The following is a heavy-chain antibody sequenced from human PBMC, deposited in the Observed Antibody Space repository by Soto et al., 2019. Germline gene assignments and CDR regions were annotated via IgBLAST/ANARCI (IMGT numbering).Heavy chain of an antibody. CDR1: GGSISSGDYY. J-gene: IGHJ4*02. CDR2: IYYSGST. V-gene: IGHV4-30-4*01. D-gene: IGHD3-22*01. CDR3: AREPDDYDTSGFDY. Sequence: KTSETLSLTCTVSGGSISSGDYYWSWIRQPPGKGLEWIGYIYYSGSTYYNPSLKSRVTISVDSSKNQFSLKLSSVTAADTAVYYCAREPDDYDTSGFDYWGQGALVTVSS.